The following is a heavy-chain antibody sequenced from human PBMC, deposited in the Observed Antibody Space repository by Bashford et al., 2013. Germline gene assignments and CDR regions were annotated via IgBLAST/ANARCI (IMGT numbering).Heavy chain of an antibody. CDR1: GFSLTSNAMR. V-gene: IGHV2-70*04. CDR2: IDWDDDK. CDR3: VRVGSFNQYSFYGADV. J-gene: IGHJ6*02. Sequence: SGPTLVKPTQTLTLTCSFSGFSLTSNAMRVSWLRQPPGKALEWLARIDWDDDKFYSASLKTRLIISKDTSKNQVVLTMTNMDPADTATYYCVRVGSFNQYSFYGADVWGHGTTVTVSS. D-gene: IGHD6-13*01.